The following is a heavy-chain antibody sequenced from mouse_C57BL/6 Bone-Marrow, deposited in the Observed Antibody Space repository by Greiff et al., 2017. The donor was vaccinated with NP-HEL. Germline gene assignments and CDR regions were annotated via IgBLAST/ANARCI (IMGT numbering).Heavy chain of an antibody. D-gene: IGHD1-1*01. CDR2: IYPGSGST. Sequence: VQLQQPGAELVKPGASVKMSCKASGYTFTSYWITWVKQRPGQGLEWIGDIYPGSGSTNYNEKFKSKATLTVDTSSSTAYMQLSSLPSEDSAVYYCASLGLRWRGYFDVWGTGTTVTVSS. CDR1: GYTFTSYW. V-gene: IGHV1-55*01. J-gene: IGHJ1*03. CDR3: ASLGLRWRGYFDV.